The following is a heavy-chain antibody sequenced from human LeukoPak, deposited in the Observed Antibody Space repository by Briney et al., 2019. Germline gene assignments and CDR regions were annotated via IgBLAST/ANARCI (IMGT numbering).Heavy chain of an antibody. V-gene: IGHV3-30-3*01. CDR3: ARALGGSPPYDS. Sequence: PGGSLRLSCAASGFTFSNYAMHWVRQAPGKGLEWVAVISYDGSKKYYADSVKGRFTISRDDSKYTLYLQMNSLGPEDTAVYYCARALGGSPPYDSWGQGTLVTVSS. CDR1: GFTFSNYA. J-gene: IGHJ4*02. D-gene: IGHD1-26*01. CDR2: ISYDGSKK.